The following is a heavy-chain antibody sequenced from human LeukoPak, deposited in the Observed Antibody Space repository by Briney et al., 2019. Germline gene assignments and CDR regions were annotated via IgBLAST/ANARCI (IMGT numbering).Heavy chain of an antibody. V-gene: IGHV1-69*04. Sequence: ASVKVSCKASGGTFGSYTISWVRQAPGQGLEWMGRIIPILGIANYAQKFQGRVTITADKSTSTAYMELSSLRSEDTAVYYCAREDIVVVVAATRGHWFDPWGQGTLVTVSS. CDR1: GGTFGSYT. D-gene: IGHD2-15*01. CDR3: AREDIVVVVAATRGHWFDP. J-gene: IGHJ5*02. CDR2: IIPILGIA.